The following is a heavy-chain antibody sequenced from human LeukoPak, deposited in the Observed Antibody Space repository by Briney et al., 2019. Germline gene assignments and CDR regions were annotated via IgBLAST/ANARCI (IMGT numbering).Heavy chain of an antibody. D-gene: IGHD7-27*01. CDR2: ISGSGGST. CDR3: AKDGGLWVSAHWGDS. Sequence: GGSLRLSCAASGFTFSSYAMSWVRQTPGKGLEWVSAISGSGGSTYYADSVKGRFTVSRDNSKNTLFLQMNSLRAEDTAVYYCAKDGGLWVSAHWGDSWGRGTLVTVSS. J-gene: IGHJ4*02. V-gene: IGHV3-23*01. CDR1: GFTFSSYA.